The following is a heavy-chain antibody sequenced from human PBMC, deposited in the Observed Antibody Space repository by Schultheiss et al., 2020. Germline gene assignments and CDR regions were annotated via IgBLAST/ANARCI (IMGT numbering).Heavy chain of an antibody. CDR2: ISSSSSYI. CDR3: ARDWGHLGELTIGSYYFDY. Sequence: GGSLRLSCAASGFTFSSYSMNWVRQAPGKGLEWVSSISSSSSYIYYADSVKGRFTISRDNAKNSLYLQMNSLRAEDTAVYYCARDWGHLGELTIGSYYFDYWGKGTLVTVSS. V-gene: IGHV3-21*01. D-gene: IGHD3-16*01. J-gene: IGHJ4*02. CDR1: GFTFSSYS.